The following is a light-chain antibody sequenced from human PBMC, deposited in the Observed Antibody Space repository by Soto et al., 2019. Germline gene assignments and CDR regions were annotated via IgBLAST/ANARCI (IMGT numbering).Light chain of an antibody. CDR3: QQYNSYST. J-gene: IGKJ3*01. V-gene: IGKV1-5*01. Sequence: DIQMTQSPSTLSASVGDRGTITCRASQSINSWLAWYQQKPGKAPKLLIYDASTLETGVPSRFSGSGSGTGFTLTISSLQPDDFATYYCQQYNSYSTFGPGTKVDIK. CDR1: QSINSW. CDR2: DAS.